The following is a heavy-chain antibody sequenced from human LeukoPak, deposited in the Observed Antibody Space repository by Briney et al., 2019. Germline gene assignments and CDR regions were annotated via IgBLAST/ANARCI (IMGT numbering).Heavy chain of an antibody. J-gene: IGHJ6*03. CDR3: ARGYCSGGSCYSYYYYNYMDV. Sequence: SETLSLTCTVSAYSISSGYYWGWIRQPPGKGLEWIGSIYHSGSTYYNPSLKSRVTISVDTSKNQFSLNLNSVTAADTAVYYCARGYCSGGSCYSYYYYNYMDVWGKGTTVTVSS. V-gene: IGHV4-38-2*02. CDR2: IYHSGST. D-gene: IGHD2-15*01. CDR1: AYSISSGYY.